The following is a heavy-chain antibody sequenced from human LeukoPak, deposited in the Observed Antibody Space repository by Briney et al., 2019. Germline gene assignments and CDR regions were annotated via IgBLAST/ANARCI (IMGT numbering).Heavy chain of an antibody. V-gene: IGHV4-39*01. D-gene: IGHD6-13*01. CDR1: GGSFSGYY. CDR3: ATSQYSIAATDGWFDP. J-gene: IGHJ5*02. Sequence: SETLSLTCAVYGGSFSGYYWGWIRQPPGKGLEYIGSIYYTGSTYYNPSPKSRVTISVDTPKNQLSLKLTSVTAADTAVYYCATSQYSIAATDGWFDPWGQGVLVTVSS. CDR2: IYYTGST.